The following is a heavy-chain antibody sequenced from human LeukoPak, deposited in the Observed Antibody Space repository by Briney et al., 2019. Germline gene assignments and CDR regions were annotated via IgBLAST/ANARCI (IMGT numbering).Heavy chain of an antibody. CDR2: IIPIFGTA. V-gene: IGHV1-69*05. J-gene: IGHJ4*02. Sequence: GSSVKVSFKASGGTFSSYAISWVRQAPGQGLEWMGGIIPIFGTANYAQKFQGRVTITTDESTSTAYMELSSLRSEDTAVYYCARSRGVVTQYYFDYWGQGTLVTVSS. D-gene: IGHD4-23*01. CDR3: ARSRGVVTQYYFDY. CDR1: GGTFSSYA.